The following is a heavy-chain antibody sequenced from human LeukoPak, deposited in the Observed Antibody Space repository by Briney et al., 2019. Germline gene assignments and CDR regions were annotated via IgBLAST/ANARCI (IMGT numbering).Heavy chain of an antibody. CDR2: IYYSGST. CDR3: ARHSEYYYGSGIWFDP. Sequence: SETLSLTCTVSGGSISSRNYYWGWIRQPPGKGLEWIGSIYYSGSTYYNPSLKSRVTISVDTSKNQFSLKLSSVTAADTAVYYCARHSEYYYGSGIWFDPWGQGTLVTVSS. V-gene: IGHV4-39*01. J-gene: IGHJ5*02. D-gene: IGHD3-10*01. CDR1: GGSISSRNYY.